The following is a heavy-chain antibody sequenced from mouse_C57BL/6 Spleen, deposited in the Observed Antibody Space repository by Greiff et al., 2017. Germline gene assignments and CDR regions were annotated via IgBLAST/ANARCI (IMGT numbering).Heavy chain of an antibody. CDR2: ISDGGSYT. CDR1: GFTFSSYA. V-gene: IGHV5-4*01. CDR3: ARSYDYDDVYYARDY. Sequence: EVQLVESGGGLVKPGGSLKLSCAASGFTFSSYAMSWVRQTPEKRLEWVATISDGGSYTYYPDNVKGRFTISRDNAKNNLYLQMSHLKSEDTAMYYCARSYDYDDVYYARDYWGQGTSVTVSS. J-gene: IGHJ4*01. D-gene: IGHD2-4*01.